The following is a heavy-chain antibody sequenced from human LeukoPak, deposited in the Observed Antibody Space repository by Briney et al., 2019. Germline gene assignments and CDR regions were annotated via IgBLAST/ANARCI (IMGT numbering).Heavy chain of an antibody. CDR1: GYTFTSYY. V-gene: IGHV1-46*01. J-gene: IGHJ4*02. Sequence: ASVKVSCKASGYTFTSYYMHWVRQAPGQGLEWMGIINPSGGSTSYAQKFQGRVTITADESTSTAYMELSSLRSEDTAVYYCARSSRFGELDYFDYWGQGTLVTVSS. CDR3: ARSSRFGELDYFDY. CDR2: INPSGGST. D-gene: IGHD3-10*01.